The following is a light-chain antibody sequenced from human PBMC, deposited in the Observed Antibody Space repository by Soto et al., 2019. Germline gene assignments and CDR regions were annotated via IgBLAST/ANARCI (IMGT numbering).Light chain of an antibody. CDR2: KAS. V-gene: IGKV1-5*03. CDR3: QQHWT. J-gene: IGKJ1*01. Sequence: DIQMTQSPSTLSVSVGDRVTITCRASQSISSWLAWYQQKPGKAPKLLIYKASSLESGVPSRFSGSGSGTEFTLTISSLQHDDFATYYCQQHWTFGQGTKVEIK. CDR1: QSISSW.